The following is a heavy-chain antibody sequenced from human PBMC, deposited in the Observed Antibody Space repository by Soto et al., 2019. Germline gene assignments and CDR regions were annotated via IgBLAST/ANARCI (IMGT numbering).Heavy chain of an antibody. D-gene: IGHD4-17*01. Sequence: ASETLSLTCTVSGGSISSYYWSWIRQPPGKGLEWIGYIYYSGSTNYNPSLKSRVTISVDTSKNQFSLKLSSVTAADTAVYYCARDWSADYGDYGVRNWFDPWGQGTRVTVSS. CDR2: IYYSGST. CDR3: ARDWSADYGDYGVRNWFDP. CDR1: GGSISSYY. V-gene: IGHV4-59*01. J-gene: IGHJ5*02.